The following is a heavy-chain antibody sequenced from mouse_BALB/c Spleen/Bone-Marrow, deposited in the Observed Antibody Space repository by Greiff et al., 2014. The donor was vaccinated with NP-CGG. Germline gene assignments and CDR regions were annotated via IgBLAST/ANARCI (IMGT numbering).Heavy chain of an antibody. V-gene: IGHV1-5*01. Sequence: VQLQQPGTVLARPGASVKMSCKASGYSFTNYWMHWVKQRPGQGLEWIGAIYPGNSDTRYNQKFKGKAKLTAVTSASTAYMDLSSLTKEDSAVYYCTTLGLAWFAYWGQGTLVTVSA. CDR1: GYSFTNYW. D-gene: IGHD3-1*01. J-gene: IGHJ3*01. CDR2: IYPGNSDT. CDR3: TTLGLAWFAY.